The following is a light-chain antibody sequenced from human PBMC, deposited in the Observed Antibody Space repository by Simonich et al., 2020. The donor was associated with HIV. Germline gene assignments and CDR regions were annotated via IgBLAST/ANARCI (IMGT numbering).Light chain of an antibody. CDR3: QQYNNWPPLT. CDR2: GAS. V-gene: IGKV3-15*01. J-gene: IGKJ4*01. Sequence: EIVLTQSPATLSLSPGERATLSCGASQSVSSSYLAWYQQKPGLAPRLLIYGASTRATGIPARFSGSGSETEFTLTISSLQSEDVAVYYCQQYNNWPPLTFGGGTKVEIK. CDR1: QSVSSSY.